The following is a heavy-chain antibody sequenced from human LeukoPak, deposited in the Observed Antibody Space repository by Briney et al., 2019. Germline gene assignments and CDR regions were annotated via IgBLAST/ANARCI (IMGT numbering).Heavy chain of an antibody. Sequence: ASVKVSCKASGYTFTSYAMHWVRQAPGQRLEWMGWINAGNGNTKYPQKFQGRVTITRDTSASTAYMELSSLRSEDTAVYYCAREANRKNYYDSSGYQPFDYWGQGTLVTVSS. V-gene: IGHV1-3*01. CDR2: INAGNGNT. J-gene: IGHJ4*02. D-gene: IGHD3-22*01. CDR3: AREANRKNYYDSSGYQPFDY. CDR1: GYTFTSYA.